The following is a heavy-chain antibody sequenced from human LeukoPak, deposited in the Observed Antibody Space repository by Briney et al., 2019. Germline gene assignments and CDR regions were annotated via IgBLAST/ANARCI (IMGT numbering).Heavy chain of an antibody. V-gene: IGHV4-39*07. CDR3: ARRGSGWSVKYYYYMDV. Sequence: SETLSLTCTVSGGSISSSSYYWGWIRQPPGKGLEWIGSIYYSGSTNYNPSLKSRVTISVDTSKNQFSLKLSSVTAADTAVYYCARRGSGWSVKYYYYMDVWGKGTTVTISS. CDR1: GGSISSSSYY. J-gene: IGHJ6*03. CDR2: IYYSGST. D-gene: IGHD6-19*01.